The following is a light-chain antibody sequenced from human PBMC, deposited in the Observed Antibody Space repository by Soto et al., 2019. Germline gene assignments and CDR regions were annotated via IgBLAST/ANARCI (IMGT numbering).Light chain of an antibody. J-gene: IGKJ2*01. CDR3: QQLNSYPRT. CDR1: QGIRSF. V-gene: IGKV1-9*01. Sequence: DMQLTWSPSFLCASIGDRVTITCRASQGIRSFLAWYQQKPGKAPKLLIYAATTLQSGVPSRFSGSGSGTEFTLTISSLQPEDFVAHYCQQLNSYPRTFGQGTKLEIK. CDR2: AAT.